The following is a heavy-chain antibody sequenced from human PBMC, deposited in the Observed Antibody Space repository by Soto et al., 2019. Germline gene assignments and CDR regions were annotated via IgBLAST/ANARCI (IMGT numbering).Heavy chain of an antibody. Sequence: QVQLVQSGAEVKKPGSSVKLSCKASGGTFSSHAVSWVRQAPGQGLEWMGGIIPIFGTVNYTQKFQDRVTITEYESTSIAHMERSSLRSEDTAIYYCAQADIVLMGGAFDIWGQGKMGTVSS. V-gene: IGHV1-69*01. CDR3: AQADIVLMGGAFDI. D-gene: IGHD2-15*01. J-gene: IGHJ3*02. CDR2: IIPIFGTV. CDR1: GGTFSSHA.